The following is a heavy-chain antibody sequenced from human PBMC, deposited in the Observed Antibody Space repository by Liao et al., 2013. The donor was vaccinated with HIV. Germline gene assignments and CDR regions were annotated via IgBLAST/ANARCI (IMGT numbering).Heavy chain of an antibody. D-gene: IGHD3-16*01. CDR3: ASVPRGQLINAYFHY. J-gene: IGHJ4*02. CDR2: MYYAGTT. Sequence: QVHLQESGPGLVKSSETLSLTCSVSGGSMGSYYWSWIRQPPGKGLEYIGYMYYAGTTNYNPSLKSRVTISVDTSENQFSLKLRSVTAADTAIYYCASVPRGQLINAYFHYWGRGTLVTVSS. CDR1: GGSMGSYY. V-gene: IGHV4-59*01.